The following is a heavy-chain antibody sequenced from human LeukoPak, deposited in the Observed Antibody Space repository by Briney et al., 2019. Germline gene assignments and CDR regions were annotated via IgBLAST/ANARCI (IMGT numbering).Heavy chain of an antibody. Sequence: GGSLRLSCAASGFTFSNYWMHWVRQGPGKGLVWVSRINGDGTSTSYADSVKGRFTISRDNAKTTVYLQIDSLRAEDTAVYYCASKNGSFWGQGTLVTVSS. D-gene: IGHD1-26*01. CDR3: ASKNGSF. CDR2: INGDGTST. CDR1: GFTFSNYW. V-gene: IGHV3-74*01. J-gene: IGHJ4*02.